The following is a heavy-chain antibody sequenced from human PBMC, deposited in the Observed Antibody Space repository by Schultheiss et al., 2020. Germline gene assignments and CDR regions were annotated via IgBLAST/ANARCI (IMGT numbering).Heavy chain of an antibody. Sequence: SQTLSLTCTVSGGSISSYYWSWIRQHPGKGLEWIGYIYYSGSTYYNPSLKSRVTISVDTSKNQFSLKLSSVTAADTAVYYCARVKRWLVRNYYYYGMDVWGQGTTVTVS. J-gene: IGHJ6*02. CDR2: IYYSGST. D-gene: IGHD6-19*01. CDR3: ARVKRWLVRNYYYYGMDV. V-gene: IGHV4-31*03. CDR1: GGSISSYY.